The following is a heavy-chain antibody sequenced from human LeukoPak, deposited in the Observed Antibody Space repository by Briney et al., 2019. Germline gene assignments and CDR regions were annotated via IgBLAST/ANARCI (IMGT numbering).Heavy chain of an antibody. CDR3: ARGITMVPHWFDP. D-gene: IGHD3-10*01. CDR1: GGSISSGGYY. V-gene: IGHV4-61*08. J-gene: IGHJ5*02. Sequence: SETLSLTCTVSGGSISSGGYYWSWIRQPPGKGLEWIGYIYYSGSTNYNPSLKSRVTISVDTSKNQFSLKLSSVTAADTAVYYCARGITMVPHWFDPWGQGTLVTVSS. CDR2: IYYSGST.